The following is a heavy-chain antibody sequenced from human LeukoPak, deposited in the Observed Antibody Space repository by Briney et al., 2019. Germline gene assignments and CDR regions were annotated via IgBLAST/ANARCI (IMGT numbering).Heavy chain of an antibody. CDR3: ARAKSQRGYTYGPHTYFDY. V-gene: IGHV4-30-4*01. Sequence: SQTLSLTCTVSGGSISSGDYSWSWIRQPPGQGLEWIGYIYYSGSTYYNPSLKSRVTISVDTSQKQFSLKLNSVTAADTAVYYCARAKSQRGYTYGPHTYFDYWGQGALVTVSS. CDR2: IYYSGST. CDR1: GGSISSGDYS. D-gene: IGHD5-18*01. J-gene: IGHJ4*01.